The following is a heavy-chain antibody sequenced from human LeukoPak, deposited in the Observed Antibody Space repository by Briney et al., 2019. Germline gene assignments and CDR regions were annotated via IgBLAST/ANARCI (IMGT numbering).Heavy chain of an antibody. CDR1: GFTFSDYY. V-gene: IGHV3-11*04. D-gene: IGHD1-26*01. CDR3: ARAAMTTTWDY. CDR2: ISSSGSTI. Sequence: GGSLRLSCAASGFTFSDYYMSWIRQAPGKGLEWVSYISSSGSTIYYADSVKGRFTISRDNAKHSLYLQMNSLRAEDTAVYYCARAAMTTTWDYWGQGTLVTVSS. J-gene: IGHJ4*02.